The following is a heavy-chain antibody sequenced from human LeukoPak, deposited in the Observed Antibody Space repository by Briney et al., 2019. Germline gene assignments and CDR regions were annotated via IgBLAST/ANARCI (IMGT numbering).Heavy chain of an antibody. CDR2: FSVSDGIT. CDR3: AKQLPYRMDV. J-gene: IGHJ6*04. D-gene: IGHD1-26*01. V-gene: IGHV3-23*01. CDR1: GFTFSNYA. Sequence: GGTLRLSCAASGFTFSNYAMSWVRQAPGKGLEWVSGFSVSDGITYYADSVKGRFTISRDTSKNTLYLQMNSLRVEDTAMYYCAKQLPYRMDVWGKGTTVTISS.